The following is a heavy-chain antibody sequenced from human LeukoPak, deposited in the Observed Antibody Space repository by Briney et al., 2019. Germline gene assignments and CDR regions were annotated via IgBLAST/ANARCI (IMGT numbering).Heavy chain of an antibody. CDR2: ISYDGSNK. CDR3: ARDRAVGCSGGSCYPIDY. D-gene: IGHD2-15*01. CDR1: EFTFSRNA. Sequence: GGSLRLSCAASEFTFSRNAMHWVRQAPGKGLEWVAVISYDGSNKYYADSVKGRFTISRDNSKDTLYLQMNSLGAEDTAVYYCARDRAVGCSGGSCYPIDYWGQGTLVTVSS. V-gene: IGHV3-30*04. J-gene: IGHJ4*02.